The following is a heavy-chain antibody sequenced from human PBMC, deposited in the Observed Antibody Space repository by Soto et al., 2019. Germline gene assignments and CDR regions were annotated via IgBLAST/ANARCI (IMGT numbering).Heavy chain of an antibody. CDR1: GGSISSGVYY. D-gene: IGHD1-20*01. Sequence: KPSETLSLTCTVSGGSISSGVYYWSWIRHHPGKGLEWIGYIYYSGSTYYNPSLKSRVTISVDTSKNQFSLKLSSVTAADTAVYYCARFGRGITGTPSRNALSTNDYYYYGMDVWGQGTTVTVSS. V-gene: IGHV4-31*03. J-gene: IGHJ6*02. CDR3: ARFGRGITGTPSRNALSTNDYYYYGMDV. CDR2: IYYSGST.